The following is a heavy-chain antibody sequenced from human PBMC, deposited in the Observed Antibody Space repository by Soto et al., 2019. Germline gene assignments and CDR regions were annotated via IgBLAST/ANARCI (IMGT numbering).Heavy chain of an antibody. D-gene: IGHD3-3*01. Sequence: GGSLRLSCAASGFTFSSYAMSWVRQAPGKGLEWVSAISGSGGSTYYADSVKGRFTISRDNSKNTLYLQMNRLRAEDTAVYYCAKDLTDITIFGVVIRVGAFDIWGQGTMVTVSS. V-gene: IGHV3-23*01. CDR3: AKDLTDITIFGVVIRVGAFDI. J-gene: IGHJ3*02. CDR2: ISGSGGST. CDR1: GFTFSSYA.